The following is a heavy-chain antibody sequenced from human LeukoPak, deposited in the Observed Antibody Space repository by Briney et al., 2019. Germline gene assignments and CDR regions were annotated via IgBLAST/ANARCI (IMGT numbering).Heavy chain of an antibody. J-gene: IGHJ4*02. D-gene: IGHD5-12*01. Sequence: GGSLRLSCAASGFTFSSYWMHWVRQAPGKGLVWVSRINSDGSSTSYADSVKGRFTISRDNAKKSLYLQMNSLRAEDTAVYYCARAGNHRNSGYDYWGQGTLVTVSS. CDR1: GFTFSSYW. CDR2: INSDGSST. CDR3: ARAGNHRNSGYDY. V-gene: IGHV3-74*01.